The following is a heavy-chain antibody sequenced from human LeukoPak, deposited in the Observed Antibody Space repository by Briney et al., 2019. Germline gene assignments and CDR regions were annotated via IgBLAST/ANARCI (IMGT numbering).Heavy chain of an antibody. CDR2: IYYSGRA. CDR3: ARFGVNYDMDV. Sequence: SETLSLTCTASGGSISGYSWTWIRQPPGKGLEWIGQIYYSGRANYNPSLKSRITISLDTSKNQTSLKLSSVTAADTAIYYCARFGVNYDMDVWGQGTTVTVSS. D-gene: IGHD3-16*01. CDR1: GGSISGYS. J-gene: IGHJ6*02. V-gene: IGHV4-59*01.